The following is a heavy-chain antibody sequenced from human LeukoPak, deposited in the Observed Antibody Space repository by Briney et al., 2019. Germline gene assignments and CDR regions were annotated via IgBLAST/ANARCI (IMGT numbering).Heavy chain of an antibody. CDR1: GFTVSSNY. CDR3: ARARVPAAMAIDY. J-gene: IGHJ4*02. CDR2: IYSDDTT. D-gene: IGHD2-2*01. Sequence: PGGSLRLSCAASGFTVSSNYMSWVRQAPGKGLEWVSIIYSDDTTAYADSVKGRFTISRDNSKNTLYLQLNNLRAEDTAVYYCARARVPAAMAIDYWGQGTLVTVSS. V-gene: IGHV3-53*01.